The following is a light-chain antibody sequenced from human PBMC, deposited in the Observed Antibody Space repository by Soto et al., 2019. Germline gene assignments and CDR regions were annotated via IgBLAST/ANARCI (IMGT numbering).Light chain of an antibody. V-gene: IGKV3-11*01. CDR1: QNIYNY. CDR2: DAS. Sequence: EIGLTQSLATLSLSPGERATLSCSASQNIYNYLDWYQQKPGQTPRLLIRDASNRATGVPARFSGSGSGTDFTLTISSLAPEDFAFYYCHQRSNWPLTFGGGTKVEIQ. J-gene: IGKJ4*01. CDR3: HQRSNWPLT.